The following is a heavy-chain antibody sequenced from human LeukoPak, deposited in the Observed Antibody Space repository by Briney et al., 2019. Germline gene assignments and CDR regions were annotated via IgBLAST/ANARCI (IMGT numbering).Heavy chain of an antibody. CDR3: ARVPYSSSWPYYYMDV. Sequence: ASVKVSCKASGYTFTGYYMHWVRQAPGQGLEWMGWINPNSGGTNYAQKFQGRVTMTRDTSISTAYMELSRLRSDDTAVYYCARVPYSSSWPYYYMDVWGKGTTVTVSS. CDR1: GYTFTGYY. D-gene: IGHD6-13*01. J-gene: IGHJ6*03. V-gene: IGHV1-2*02. CDR2: INPNSGGT.